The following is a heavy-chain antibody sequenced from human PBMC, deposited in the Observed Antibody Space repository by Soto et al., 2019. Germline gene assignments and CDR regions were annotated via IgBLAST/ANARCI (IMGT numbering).Heavy chain of an antibody. CDR1: GFTFNSYG. D-gene: IGHD1-26*01. V-gene: IGHV3-30*03. J-gene: IGHJ6*02. CDR2: ISYDSTKT. CDR3: ARTRSAWSDFHYYSLDV. Sequence: GGSLRLSCAASGFTFNSYGMHWVRQGPGNGLEWVAFISYDSTKTYYADSVKGRFTISRDNSNSALYVQMNSLTGEDTAAYYCARTRSAWSDFHYYSLDVWGQGTTVTVSS.